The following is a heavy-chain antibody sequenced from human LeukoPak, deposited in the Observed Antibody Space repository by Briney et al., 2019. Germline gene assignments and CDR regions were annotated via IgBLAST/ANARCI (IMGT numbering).Heavy chain of an antibody. Sequence: GGSLRLSCAASGFTFSSYWMHWVRQAPGKGLVGVSHINTSGNRTNYADSVKGRFTISRDNAKNSLYLELHSLRAEDTAVYYCARQYYDIWSGYYTADYYFDYWGQGTLVTVSS. V-gene: IGHV3-74*01. D-gene: IGHD3-3*01. J-gene: IGHJ4*02. CDR1: GFTFSSYW. CDR3: ARQYYDIWSGYYTADYYFDY. CDR2: INTSGNRT.